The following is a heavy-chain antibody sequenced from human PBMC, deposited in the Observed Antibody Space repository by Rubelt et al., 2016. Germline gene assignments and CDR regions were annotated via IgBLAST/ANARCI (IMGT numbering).Heavy chain of an antibody. J-gene: IGHJ5*02. Sequence: QITLKESGPTLVNPTQTLTLTCTFSGFSLSTSGVGVGWIRQPPGKALEWLALIYWNDDKRYSPSLKSRLTITKDTSKNQVVLPMTNMEPVDTATDDCAHGELGPVRGWLFDPWGQGNLVT. CDR3: AHGELGPVRGWLFDP. D-gene: IGHD2-15*01. CDR1: GFSLSTSGVG. V-gene: IGHV2-5*01. CDR2: IYWNDDK.